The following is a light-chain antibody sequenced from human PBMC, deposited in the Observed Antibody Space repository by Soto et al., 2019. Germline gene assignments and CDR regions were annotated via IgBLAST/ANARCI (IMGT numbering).Light chain of an antibody. V-gene: IGLV2-14*01. CDR1: SSDVGSYKY. CDR3: FSYTSSGTYV. CDR2: EVS. J-gene: IGLJ1*01. Sequence: QSALTQPASVSGSPRQSITISCTGASSDVGSYKYVSWYQQHPGKAPKLMIYEVSNRPSGVSNRFSGSKSGNTASLTISGLQAEDETDYYCFSYTSSGTYVFGTGTRSPS.